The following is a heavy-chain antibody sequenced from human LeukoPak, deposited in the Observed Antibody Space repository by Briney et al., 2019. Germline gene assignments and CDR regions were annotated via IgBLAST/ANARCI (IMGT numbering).Heavy chain of an antibody. CDR2: IFYSGST. D-gene: IGHD3-22*01. V-gene: IGHV4-31*03. Sequence: SQTLSLTCTVSGASISSGGYYGSWIRQHPGVGLEWIGYIFYSGSTYYNPSLKSRVTISVDTSKNQFSLKLSSVTAADTALYYCARRAYYYDSSGYSTKGGWFDPWGQGTLVTVSS. CDR3: ARRAYYYDSSGYSTKGGWFDP. J-gene: IGHJ5*02. CDR1: GASISSGGYY.